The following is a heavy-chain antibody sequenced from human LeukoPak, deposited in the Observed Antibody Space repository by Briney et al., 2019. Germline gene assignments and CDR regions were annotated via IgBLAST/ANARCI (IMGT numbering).Heavy chain of an antibody. V-gene: IGHV3-11*01. CDR2: ISSGGSTI. CDR3: TRISGYYENWLDP. CDR1: GFTFSDYY. D-gene: IGHD3-22*01. Sequence: GGSLRLSCAASGFTFSDYYMSWIRQAPGKGLEWVSYISSGGSTIYYADSVKGQFPITRDNAKNSLYQQMNSLRADDTVVHYGTRISGYYENWLDPWGQGTLVTVSS. J-gene: IGHJ5*02.